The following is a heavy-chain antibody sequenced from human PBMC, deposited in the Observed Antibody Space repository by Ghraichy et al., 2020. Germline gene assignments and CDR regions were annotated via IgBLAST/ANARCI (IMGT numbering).Heavy chain of an antibody. CDR3: ARGRTGTYGARRQGWFDP. CDR1: GGSFSGYY. J-gene: IGHJ5*02. Sequence: SQTLSLTCAVYGGSFSGYYWSWIRQPPGKGLEWIGEINHSGSTNYNPSLKSRVTISVDTSKNQFSLKLSSVTAADTAVYYCARGRTGTYGARRQGWFDPWGQGTLVTVSS. V-gene: IGHV4-34*01. D-gene: IGHD4-17*01. CDR2: INHSGST.